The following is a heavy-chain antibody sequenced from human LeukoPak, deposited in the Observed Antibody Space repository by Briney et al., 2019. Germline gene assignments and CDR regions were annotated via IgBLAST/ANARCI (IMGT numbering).Heavy chain of an antibody. CDR2: IYYSGST. CDR3: AAMRYSYGQFDP. Sequence: PSETLSLTCTVSGGSISSYYWSWIRQPPGKGLEWIGYIYYSGSTNYNPSLKSRVTISVDTSKNQFSLKLSSVTAADTAVYYCAAMRYSYGQFDPWGQGTLVTVSS. J-gene: IGHJ5*02. V-gene: IGHV4-59*01. CDR1: GGSISSYY. D-gene: IGHD5-18*01.